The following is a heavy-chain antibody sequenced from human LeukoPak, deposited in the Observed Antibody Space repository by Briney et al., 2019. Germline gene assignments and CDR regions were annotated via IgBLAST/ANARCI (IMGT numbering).Heavy chain of an antibody. D-gene: IGHD2-21*01. CDR3: ARSRTSSPYYKNLNF. J-gene: IGHJ4*02. CDR1: GFTFSSYT. Sequence: PGGSLRLSCAASGFTFSSYTMSWVREAPGKGLEWVSSISSSINYIYHADSVKGRFTISRDDAQNSVYLQMNSLKDEDTAVYYCARSRTSSPYYKNLNFWGQGTLVIVSS. V-gene: IGHV3-21*01. CDR2: ISSSINYI.